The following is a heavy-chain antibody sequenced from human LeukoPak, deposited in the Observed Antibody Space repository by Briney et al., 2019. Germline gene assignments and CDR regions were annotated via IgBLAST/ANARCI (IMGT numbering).Heavy chain of an antibody. V-gene: IGHV1-2*02. Sequence: ASVKVSCKASGYTFTGYYMHWVRQAPGQGLEWMGWINPNSGGTNYAQKFQGRVTMTRDTSISTAYMELSRLRSDDTAAYYCARDIDFWSGYSIDYWAREPWSPSPQ. J-gene: IGHJ4*02. D-gene: IGHD3-3*01. CDR3: ARDIDFWSGYSIDY. CDR2: INPNSGGT. CDR1: GYTFTGYY.